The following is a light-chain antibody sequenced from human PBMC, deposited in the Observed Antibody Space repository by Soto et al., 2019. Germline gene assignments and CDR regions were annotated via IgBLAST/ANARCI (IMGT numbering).Light chain of an antibody. CDR3: AAWDDSLRAVV. CDR1: RSNIGTYT. V-gene: IGLV1-44*01. J-gene: IGLJ2*01. CDR2: RNH. Sequence: QSVLTQSTSASGTPGQRVTISCSGSRSNIGTYTVNWYQQLPGTAPTLLIFRNHQRPSGVPDRFSGSKSGTSASLAISGPQSEDEADYYCAAWDDSLRAVVFGGGTKLTVL.